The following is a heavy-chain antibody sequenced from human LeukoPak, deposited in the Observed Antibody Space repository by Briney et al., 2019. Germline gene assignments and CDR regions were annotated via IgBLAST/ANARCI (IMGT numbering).Heavy chain of an antibody. CDR2: ISGSGRNT. CDR1: GLTFSSYA. J-gene: IGHJ6*03. Sequence: AGGSLRLSCAVSGLTFSSYAMNWVRQAPGQGLKWVSGISGSGRNTYYTDSVKGRFSISRDNSKSTLYLQMNSLRAEDTATYYCAKDRLWLGELLPSMDVWGKGTTVTVSS. D-gene: IGHD3-10*01. V-gene: IGHV3-23*01. CDR3: AKDRLWLGELLPSMDV.